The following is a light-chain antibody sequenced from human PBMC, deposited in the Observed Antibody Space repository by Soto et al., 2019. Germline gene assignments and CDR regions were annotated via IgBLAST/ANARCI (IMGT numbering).Light chain of an antibody. V-gene: IGLV2-14*01. CDR3: SSDTSSSKV. J-gene: IGLJ2*01. CDR2: DVS. Sequence: QSVLTQPASVSGSPGQSITLSCTGTSSDVGGYNYVSWYQQHPGKAPKLMIYDVSNRPSGVSNRFSGSKSGNTASLTISGLQAEDEADYYCSSDTSSSKVVGGGTKLAVL. CDR1: SSDVGGYNY.